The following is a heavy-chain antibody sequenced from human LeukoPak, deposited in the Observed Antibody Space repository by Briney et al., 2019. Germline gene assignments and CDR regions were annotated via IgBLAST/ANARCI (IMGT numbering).Heavy chain of an antibody. CDR3: ARADPNASGYFYRFNWFDH. D-gene: IGHD3-10*01. CDR2: IYSSGST. V-gene: IGHV4-59*01. Sequence: SETLSLTCTVSGGSISSYYWNWVRQPPGKGLEWIGNIYSSGSTDYNPSLKSRVTISLDTSKFQFSLRLNSVTAADTAVYYCARADPNASGYFYRFNWFDHWGQGTLVTVSS. J-gene: IGHJ5*02. CDR1: GGSISSYY.